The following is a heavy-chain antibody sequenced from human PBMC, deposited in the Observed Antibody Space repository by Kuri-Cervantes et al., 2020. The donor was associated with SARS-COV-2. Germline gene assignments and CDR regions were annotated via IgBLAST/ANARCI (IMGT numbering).Heavy chain of an antibody. CDR2: ISGSGGST. V-gene: IGHV3-23*01. D-gene: IGHD6-13*01. Sequence: GGSLRLSCAASGFTFSSYAMSWVRQAPGKGLEWVSAISGSGGSTYYADSVKGRFTISRDNSKNTLYLQMNSLRAEDTAVYYCARVREGSRGAYYYYYYMDVWGKGTTVTVSS. CDR3: ARVREGSRGAYYYYYYMDV. J-gene: IGHJ6*03. CDR1: GFTFSSYA.